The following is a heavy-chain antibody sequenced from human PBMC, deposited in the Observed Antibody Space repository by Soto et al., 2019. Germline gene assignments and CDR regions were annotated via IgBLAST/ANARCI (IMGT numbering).Heavy chain of an antibody. J-gene: IGHJ6*02. CDR3: ARGLIWFGEASYYYGMDV. D-gene: IGHD3-10*01. CDR2: IYSSGST. CDR1: GGSISNSY. Sequence: SETLSLTCTVSGGSISNSYWSWIRLSPGKGLEWIGYIYSSGSTNYNPSLESRVTISVDTSKNQFSLKLTSVTAADTAVYYCARGLIWFGEASYYYGMDVWGQGTTVTVSS. V-gene: IGHV4-59*12.